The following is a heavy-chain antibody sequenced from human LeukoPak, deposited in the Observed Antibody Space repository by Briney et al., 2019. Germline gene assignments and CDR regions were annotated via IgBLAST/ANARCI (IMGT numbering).Heavy chain of an antibody. V-gene: IGHV3-48*03. D-gene: IGHD3-22*01. CDR2: ISSGGSAI. CDR1: GFSFSSYE. CDR3: AAYYYDYSPKAV. Sequence: PGGSLRLSCAASGFSFSSYEMNWVRQAPGEGLEWVSYISSGGSAIDYVDSVKGRFTISRDNSKNSVYLQMNSLRAEDTAFYYCAAYYYDYSPKAVWGQGTLVTVSS. J-gene: IGHJ3*01.